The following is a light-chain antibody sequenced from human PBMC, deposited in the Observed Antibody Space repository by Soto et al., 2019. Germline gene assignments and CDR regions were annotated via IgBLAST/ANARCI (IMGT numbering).Light chain of an antibody. CDR3: QQYVISVT. CDR2: GAS. Sequence: EIVLTQSPGTLSLTPGERATLSCRASQNIRNNLAWYQQKPGQAPRLLIYGASNRATGIPERFSGSGSGTDFTLTISRLEPQDSAMYYCQQYVISVTFGQGTRLEI. J-gene: IGKJ5*01. V-gene: IGKV3-20*01. CDR1: QNIRNN.